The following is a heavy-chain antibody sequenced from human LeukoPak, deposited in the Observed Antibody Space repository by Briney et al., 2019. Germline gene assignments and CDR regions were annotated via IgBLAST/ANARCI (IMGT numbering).Heavy chain of an antibody. V-gene: IGHV3-23*01. Sequence: GGSLRLSCAASAFTFSSYAMSWVRQAPGKGLEWVSAVSGSGDSTYYADSVKGRFTTSRDDSKNTLYLQMNSLRAEDTAVYYCASVVVIYPLHNPQNDAFDIWGQGTMVTVSS. CDR2: VSGSGDST. CDR1: AFTFSSYA. CDR3: ASVVVIYPLHNPQNDAFDI. D-gene: IGHD3-22*01. J-gene: IGHJ3*02.